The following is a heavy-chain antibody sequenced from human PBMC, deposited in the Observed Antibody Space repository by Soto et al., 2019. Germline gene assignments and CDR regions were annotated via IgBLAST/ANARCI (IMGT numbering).Heavy chain of an antibody. V-gene: IGHV4-39*01. CDR1: GGSFSSRDSY. CDR3: ARGFGRSHFDY. D-gene: IGHD3-16*01. J-gene: IGHJ4*02. CDR2: FHYSGST. Sequence: PSETLSLPCSVSGGSFSSRDSYWGWIRQPPGKGLEWIGRFHYSGSTYYNPSLKTRVTISVDTSKNQLSLRVTSVTAADTGVYYCARGFGRSHFDYWGQGTLVTVSS.